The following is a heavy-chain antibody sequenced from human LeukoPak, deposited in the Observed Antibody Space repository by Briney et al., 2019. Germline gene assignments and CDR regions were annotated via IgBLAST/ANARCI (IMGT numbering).Heavy chain of an antibody. CDR2: IRSSDTYI. CDR1: GFTFSSYS. J-gene: IGHJ6*03. CDR3: ARGSGGQQLIRGYYYMDV. V-gene: IGHV3-21*01. Sequence: GGSLRLSCAASGFTFSSYSMNWVRQAPGKGLEWVSSIRSSDTYIYYADSVKGRFTISTDNAKNSLYLQMSSLRAEDTAVYYCARGSGGQQLIRGYYYMDVWGKGTTVTVSS. D-gene: IGHD6-6*01.